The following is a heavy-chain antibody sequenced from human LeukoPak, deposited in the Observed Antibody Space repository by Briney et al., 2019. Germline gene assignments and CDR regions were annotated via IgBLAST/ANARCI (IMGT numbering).Heavy chain of an antibody. J-gene: IGHJ3*02. V-gene: IGHV3-13*04. Sequence: PGGSLRLSCAASGFTFSNYDMHWVRQTTGKGLEWVSTIGTAGDTYYPGSVKGRFTISRENAKNSLYLQMNSLRAGDTAVYYCARGADAIDIWGQGTMVTVSS. CDR3: ARGADAIDI. CDR1: GFTFSNYD. CDR2: IGTAGDT.